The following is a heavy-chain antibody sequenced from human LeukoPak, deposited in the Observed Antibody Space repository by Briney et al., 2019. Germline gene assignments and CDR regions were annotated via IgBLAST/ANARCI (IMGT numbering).Heavy chain of an antibody. CDR2: INPSGGST. Sequence: ASVKVSCKASGYTFTSYYMHWVRQAPGQGLEWMGIINPSGGSTSYAQKFQGRVTMTRDTSTSTVYMELSSLRSEDTAVYYCAGDNQPATMIVVVNPPDYWGQGTLVTVSS. CDR1: GYTFTSYY. CDR3: AGDNQPATMIVVVNPPDY. J-gene: IGHJ4*02. V-gene: IGHV1-46*01. D-gene: IGHD3-22*01.